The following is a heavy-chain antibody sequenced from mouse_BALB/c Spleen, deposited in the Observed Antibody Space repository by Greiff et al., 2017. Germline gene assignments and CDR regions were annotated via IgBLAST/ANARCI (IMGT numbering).Heavy chain of an antibody. Sequence: VHLVESGPGLVAPSQSLSITCTVSGFSLTSYGVHWVRQPPGKGLEWLGVIWAGGSTNYNSALMSRLSISKDNSKSQVFLKMNSLQTDDTAMYYCARDPGYGNYLYYFDYWGQGTTLTVSS. CDR2: IWAGGST. V-gene: IGHV2-9*02. D-gene: IGHD2-10*02. CDR1: GFSLTSYG. CDR3: ARDPGYGNYLYYFDY. J-gene: IGHJ2*01.